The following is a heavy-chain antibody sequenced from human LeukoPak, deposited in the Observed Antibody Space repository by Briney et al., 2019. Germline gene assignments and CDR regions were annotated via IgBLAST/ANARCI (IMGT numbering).Heavy chain of an antibody. D-gene: IGHD4-17*01. J-gene: IGHJ6*02. Sequence: GGSLRLSCAASGFXFSSYEMNWVRQAPGKGLKWVSYISSSGSTIYYADSVKGRFTISRDNAKNSLYLQMNSLRAEDTAVYYCARGPHYEYYYYYGMDVWGQGITVTVSS. CDR3: ARGPHYEYYYYYGMDV. CDR1: GFXFSSYE. V-gene: IGHV3-48*03. CDR2: ISSSGSTI.